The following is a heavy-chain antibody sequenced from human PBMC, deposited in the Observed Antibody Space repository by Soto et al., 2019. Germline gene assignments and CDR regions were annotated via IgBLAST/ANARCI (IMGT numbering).Heavy chain of an antibody. CDR3: ASYDGEPGPFEI. CDR2: INPISGST. CDR1: GYSLTSYY. J-gene: IGHJ3*02. Sequence: QVQLVQSGAEVKKPGASLKISCKASGYSLTSYYMHWVRQGPGQGLEWMGTINPISGSTTYAQKFQGRAAMTTDTSTCTVYMELSSLSSEDTAVYFCASYDGEPGPFEIWGQGTRVIVSS. V-gene: IGHV1-46*03. D-gene: IGHD5-12*01.